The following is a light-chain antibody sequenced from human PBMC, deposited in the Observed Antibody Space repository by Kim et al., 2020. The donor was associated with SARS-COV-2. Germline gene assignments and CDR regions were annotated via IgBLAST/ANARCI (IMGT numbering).Light chain of an antibody. V-gene: IGKV3-20*01. CDR2: ASS. J-gene: IGKJ1*01. CDR3: QQYATLPWT. CDR1: QSVRSTN. Sequence: PGDRDTLSCRASQSVRSTNFAWFQQRPGQAPRLLIYASSSRATGIPDRFSGSGSGTDFTLTISRLEPEDFAVYYCQQYATLPWTFGQGTKVDIK.